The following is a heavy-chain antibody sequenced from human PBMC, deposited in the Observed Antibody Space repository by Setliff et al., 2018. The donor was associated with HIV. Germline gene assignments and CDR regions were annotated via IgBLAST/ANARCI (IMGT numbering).Heavy chain of an antibody. CDR3: ARGRVDTTMVPPPY. CDR1: GGSISSYY. CDR2: IYTSGST. D-gene: IGHD5-18*01. J-gene: IGHJ4*02. V-gene: IGHV4-4*08. Sequence: SETLSLTCTVSGGSISSYYWSWIRQPPGKGLEWIGYIYTSGSTSYNPSLKSRVTISVDTSKNQFSLKLSSVTAADTAVYYCARGRVDTTMVPPPYWGQGTLVTVSS.